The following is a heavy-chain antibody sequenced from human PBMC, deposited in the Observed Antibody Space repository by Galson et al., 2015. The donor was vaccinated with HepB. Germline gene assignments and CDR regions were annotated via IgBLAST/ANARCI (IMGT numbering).Heavy chain of an antibody. Sequence: SVKVSCKASGGTLSSYAINWVRQAPGQGLEWMGGIIPIFGTANYAQKFQGRVTITADESTSTAYMELSSLRSEDTAVYYCAREGIASAANPVDYWGQGTLVTVSS. CDR1: GGTLSSYA. CDR3: AREGIASAANPVDY. J-gene: IGHJ4*02. V-gene: IGHV1-69*13. CDR2: IIPIFGTA. D-gene: IGHD6-13*01.